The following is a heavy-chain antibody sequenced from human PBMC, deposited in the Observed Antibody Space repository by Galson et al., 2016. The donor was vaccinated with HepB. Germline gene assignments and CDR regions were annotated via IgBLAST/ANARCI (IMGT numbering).Heavy chain of an antibody. CDR1: GFTFSSYW. V-gene: IGHV3-74*01. D-gene: IGHD3-3*01. Sequence: SLRLSCAASGFTFSSYWMHWVRQGPGTGLVWVSRINSDGRSTTYADSVKGRFTISRENAKNTLYLQMNSLRAEDTALYYCARVGDFWSGYTYGFDIWGQETMVTVSS. J-gene: IGHJ3*02. CDR2: INSDGRST. CDR3: ARVGDFWSGYTYGFDI.